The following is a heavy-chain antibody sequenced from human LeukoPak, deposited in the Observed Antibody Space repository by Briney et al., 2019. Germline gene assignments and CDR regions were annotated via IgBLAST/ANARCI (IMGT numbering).Heavy chain of an antibody. CDR3: AADGYSGSGSYLPFDY. D-gene: IGHD3-10*01. V-gene: IGHV1-24*01. J-gene: IGHJ4*02. Sequence: GASVKVSCKVSGYTLTELSMHWVRQAPGKGLEWMGGFDPEDGETIYAQKFQGRVTMTEDTSTDTAYMELSSLRSEDTAVYYCAADGYSGSGSYLPFDYWGQGTLVAVSS. CDR1: GYTLTELS. CDR2: FDPEDGET.